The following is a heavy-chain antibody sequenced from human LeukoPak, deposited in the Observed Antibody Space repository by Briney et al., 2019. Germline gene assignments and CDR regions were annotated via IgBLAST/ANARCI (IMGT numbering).Heavy chain of an antibody. V-gene: IGHV4-59*01. D-gene: IGHD2-8*01. CDR2: VSYTGST. J-gene: IGHJ3*02. Sequence: PSETLSLTCTVLGGSISHYYWSWIRQPPAQGRVWIGYVSYTGSTDYNPSLKSRVTMSVDTSKTHFSLNLSSVTAADTAVYYCAKEKGGWSGVFDIWDQGTMVTVSS. CDR1: GGSISHYY. CDR3: AKEKGGWSGVFDI.